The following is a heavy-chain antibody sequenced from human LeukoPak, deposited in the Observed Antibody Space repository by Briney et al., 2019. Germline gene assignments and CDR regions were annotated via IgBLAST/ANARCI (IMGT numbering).Heavy chain of an antibody. CDR3: ASIGTVHAFDI. Sequence: SGGSLRLSCAASGFTVSSNYMSWVRQAPGKGLEWVSVIYSGGTTYYADSVKGRFTISRDNSKNTLYLQMNSLRAEDTAVYYCASIGTVHAFDIWGQGTMVTVSS. CDR1: GFTVSSNY. J-gene: IGHJ3*02. V-gene: IGHV3-53*01. CDR2: IYSGGTT. D-gene: IGHD4-17*01.